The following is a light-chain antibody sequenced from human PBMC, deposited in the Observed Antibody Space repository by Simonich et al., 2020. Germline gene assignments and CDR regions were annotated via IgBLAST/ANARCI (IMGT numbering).Light chain of an antibody. V-gene: IGKV4-1*01. J-gene: IGKJ1*01. Sequence: DIVMTQSPDSLALSLGERATINCKSSQSFLYSSNNKKYLAWYPQKPGQPPKLLIYWASTRESGVPDRFSGSGSGTDFTLTISSLQAEDVAVYYCQQYYSTPWTFSQGTKVEIK. CDR2: WAS. CDR3: QQYYSTPWT. CDR1: QSFLYSSNNKKY.